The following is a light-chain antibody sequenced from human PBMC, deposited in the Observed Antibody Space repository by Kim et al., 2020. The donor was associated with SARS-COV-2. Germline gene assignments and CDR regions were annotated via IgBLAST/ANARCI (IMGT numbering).Light chain of an antibody. CDR2: QYN. CDR3: QSYDSSNHVV. V-gene: IGLV6-57*03. Sequence: KTVTISCTRSSGSIASNYVQWYQQRPGCVPTTVIYQYNQRPSGVPDRFSGSIDSSSNSASLTISGLKTEDEADYYCQSYDSSNHVVFGGGTQLTVL. CDR1: SGSIASNY. J-gene: IGLJ2*01.